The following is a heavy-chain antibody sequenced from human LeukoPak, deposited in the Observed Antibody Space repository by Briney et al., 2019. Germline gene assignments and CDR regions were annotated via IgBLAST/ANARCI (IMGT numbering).Heavy chain of an antibody. V-gene: IGHV4-34*01. D-gene: IGHD3-22*01. J-gene: IGHJ5*02. CDR3: ARDMHHDSSGENWFDP. Sequence: SETLSLTCAVYGGSFSGYYWSWIRQPPGKGLEWIGEINHSGSTNYNPSLKSRVTISVDTSKNQFSLKLSSVTAADTAVYYCARDMHHDSSGENWFDPWGQGTLVTVSS. CDR2: INHSGST. CDR1: GGSFSGYY.